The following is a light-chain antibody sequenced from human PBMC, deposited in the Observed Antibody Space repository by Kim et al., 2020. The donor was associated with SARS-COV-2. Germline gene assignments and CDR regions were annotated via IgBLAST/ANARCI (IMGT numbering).Light chain of an antibody. Sequence: LTQPASVSGSPGQSITISCIGSSSDIGGYKSVSWYQQHPGKPPKLMISDVTKRPSGVSNRFSGSKSGNTASLTISGLQADDEADYYCSSYTAASTWVFGGGTKVTVL. V-gene: IGLV2-14*03. CDR2: DVT. CDR3: SSYTAASTWV. CDR1: SSDIGGYKS. J-gene: IGLJ2*01.